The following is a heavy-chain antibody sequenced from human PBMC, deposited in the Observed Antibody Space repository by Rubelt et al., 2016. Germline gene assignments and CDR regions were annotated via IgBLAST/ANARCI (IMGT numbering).Heavy chain of an antibody. J-gene: IGHJ3*02. D-gene: IGHD1-26*01. Sequence: VRQAPGKGLEWVSTISGGGANTFYADSVKGRFTISRDNSKNTLYLRMNGLKPDDTAVYYCARDLGEDDAFDIWGQGTLVSVSS. V-gene: IGHV3-23*01. CDR3: ARDLGEDDAFDI. CDR2: ISGGGANT.